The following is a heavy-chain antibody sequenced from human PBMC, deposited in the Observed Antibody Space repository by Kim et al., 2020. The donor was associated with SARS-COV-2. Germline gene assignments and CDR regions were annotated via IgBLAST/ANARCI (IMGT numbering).Heavy chain of an antibody. D-gene: IGHD3-10*01. Sequence: SVKVSCKASGGTFSSYAISWVRQAPGQGLEWMGGIIPIFGTANYAQKFQGRVTITADESTSTAYMELSSLRSEDTAVYYCARGQYAYGSGSYYHDGSFDYWGQGTLVTVSS. V-gene: IGHV1-69*13. CDR1: GGTFSSYA. CDR2: IIPIFGTA. J-gene: IGHJ4*02. CDR3: ARGQYAYGSGSYYHDGSFDY.